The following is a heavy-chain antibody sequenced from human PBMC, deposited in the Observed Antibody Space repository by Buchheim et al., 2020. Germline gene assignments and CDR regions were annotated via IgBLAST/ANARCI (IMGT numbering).Heavy chain of an antibody. CDR3: AGLYCSSTTCSVDP. Sequence: QVQLQESGPGLVKPSETLSLTCTVSGGSVRSSSYYWSWIRQPPGKGLEWIGYISYRGSTNYNPSLKSRVTVSVDTSKKQFSLKLSSVTAADTAVYYCAGLYCSSTTCSVDPWGQGTL. D-gene: IGHD2-2*01. CDR1: GGSVRSSSYY. V-gene: IGHV4-61*01. CDR2: ISYRGST. J-gene: IGHJ5*02.